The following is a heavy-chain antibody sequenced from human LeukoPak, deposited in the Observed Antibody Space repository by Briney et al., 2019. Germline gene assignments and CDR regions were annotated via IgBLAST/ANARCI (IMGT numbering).Heavy chain of an antibody. D-gene: IGHD6-19*01. J-gene: IGHJ4*02. Sequence: GRSLRLSCAASRFTFSSFGMHWVRQAPGKGLEWVAVISYDGRNKYYADSVKGRFTISRDNSKNTLYLQMNSLRAEDTAVYYCAKQGGGSGWYLSYWGKGTLVTVSS. CDR1: RFTFSSFG. CDR2: ISYDGRNK. CDR3: AKQGGGSGWYLSY. V-gene: IGHV3-30*18.